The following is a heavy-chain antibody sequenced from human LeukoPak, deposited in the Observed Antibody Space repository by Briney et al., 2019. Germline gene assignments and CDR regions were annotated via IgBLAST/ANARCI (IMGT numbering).Heavy chain of an antibody. Sequence: GSLRLSCAASGFTFSSYSMSWVRQAPGKGLEWVSSISSSSSYIYYADSVKGRFTISRDNAKNSLYLQMNSLRAEGTALYFCARDKVSVIPALDYWGQGTLVIVSS. CDR2: ISSSSSYI. V-gene: IGHV3-21*01. CDR1: GFTFSSYS. J-gene: IGHJ4*02. CDR3: ARDKVSVIPALDY. D-gene: IGHD2/OR15-2a*01.